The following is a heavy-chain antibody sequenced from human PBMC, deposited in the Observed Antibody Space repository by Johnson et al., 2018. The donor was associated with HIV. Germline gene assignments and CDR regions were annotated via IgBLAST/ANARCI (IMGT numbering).Heavy chain of an antibody. CDR1: GFTFSNAW. CDR2: ISYDGSNK. D-gene: IGHD1-26*01. J-gene: IGHJ3*02. V-gene: IGHV3-30*03. Sequence: VQLVESGGGLVKPGGSLRLSCAASGFTFSNAWMSWVRQAPGKGLEWVAVISYDGSNKYYADSVKGRFTISRDNSKNTLYLQMNSRRAGDTAVYYCARTLSGSHGGGAVDIWCHGTMVTVSS. CDR3: ARTLSGSHGGGAVDI.